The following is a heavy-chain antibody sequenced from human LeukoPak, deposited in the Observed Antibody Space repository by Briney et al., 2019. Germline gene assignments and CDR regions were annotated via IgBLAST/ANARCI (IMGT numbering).Heavy chain of an antibody. CDR3: AKDRSSWLGIDAFDI. CDR1: GFTFSSYA. V-gene: IGHV3-33*06. J-gene: IGHJ3*02. Sequence: PGGSLRLSCAASGFTFSSYAMSWVRQAPGKGLEWVAVIWYDGSNKYYADSVKGRLTISRDNSKNTLYLQMNSLRAEDTAVYYCAKDRSSWLGIDAFDIWGQGTMVTVSS. D-gene: IGHD6-13*01. CDR2: IWYDGSNK.